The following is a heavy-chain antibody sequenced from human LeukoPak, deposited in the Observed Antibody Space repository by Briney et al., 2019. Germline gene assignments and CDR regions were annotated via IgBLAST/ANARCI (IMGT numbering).Heavy chain of an antibody. CDR2: IYYSGNT. V-gene: IGHV4-39*01. J-gene: IGHJ4*02. Sequence: PSETLSLTCTVSGGSISSSSYYWGWIRQPPGKGLEWIGSIYYSGNTYYNPSLKSRVTISVDTTKNQFSLKLSSVTAADTAVYYCARRMATEIDYWGQGTLVTVSS. CDR1: GGSISSSSYY. D-gene: IGHD5-24*01. CDR3: ARRMATEIDY.